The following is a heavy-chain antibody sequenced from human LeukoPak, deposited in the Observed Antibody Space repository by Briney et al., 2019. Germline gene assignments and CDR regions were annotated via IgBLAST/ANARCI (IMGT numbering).Heavy chain of an antibody. J-gene: IGHJ4*02. CDR2: INHSGST. V-gene: IGHV4-34*01. Sequence: SETLSLTCTVSGGSISSYYWSWIRQPPGKGLEWIGEINHSGSTNYNPSLKSRVTISVDTSKNQFSLKLSSVTAADTAVYYCARDRGFLGSWGQGTLVTVSS. CDR1: GGSISSYY. D-gene: IGHD3-3*01. CDR3: ARDRGFLGS.